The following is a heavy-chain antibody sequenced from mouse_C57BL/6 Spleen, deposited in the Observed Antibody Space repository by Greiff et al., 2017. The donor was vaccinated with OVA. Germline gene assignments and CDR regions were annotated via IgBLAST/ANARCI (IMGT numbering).Heavy chain of an antibody. CDR3: ARGYYGSSSAWFAY. V-gene: IGHV1-82*01. J-gene: IGHJ3*01. D-gene: IGHD1-1*01. CDR2: IYPGDGDT. CDR1: GYAFSSSW. Sequence: QVQLKESGPELVKPGASVKISCKASGYAFSSSWMNWVKQRPGKGLEWIGRIYPGDGDTNYNGKFKGKATLTADKSSSTAYMQLSSLTSEDSAVYFGARGYYGSSSAWFAYWGQGTLVTVSA.